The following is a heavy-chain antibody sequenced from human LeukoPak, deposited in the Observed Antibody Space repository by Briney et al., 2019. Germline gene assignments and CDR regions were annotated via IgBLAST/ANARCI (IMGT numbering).Heavy chain of an antibody. CDR1: GYTFAGYY. D-gene: IGHD3-10*01. CDR3: ARDEGYYGSGSYYLSYNWFDP. V-gene: IGHV1-2*02. Sequence: GASVTVSCKASGYTFAGYYMHWVRQAPGQGLEWMGWINPNSGGTNYAQKFQGRVTMTRDTSISTAYMELSRLRSDDTAVYYCARDEGYYGSGSYYLSYNWFDPWGQGTLVTVSS. CDR2: INPNSGGT. J-gene: IGHJ5*02.